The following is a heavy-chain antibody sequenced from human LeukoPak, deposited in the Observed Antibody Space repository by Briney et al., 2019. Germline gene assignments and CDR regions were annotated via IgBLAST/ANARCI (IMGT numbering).Heavy chain of an antibody. J-gene: IGHJ4*02. CDR2: AYYSGST. V-gene: IGHV4-59*11. Sequence: SETLSLTCSVSGGSITSHYWSWIRQPPGKGQEWIGYAYYSGSTNYNPSLKSRVTISVDTSKSQFSLKLDSMTAADTAVYYCARTPGNTLDYWGQGTLVTVSS. CDR1: GGSITSHY. CDR3: ARTPGNTLDY. D-gene: IGHD1-14*01.